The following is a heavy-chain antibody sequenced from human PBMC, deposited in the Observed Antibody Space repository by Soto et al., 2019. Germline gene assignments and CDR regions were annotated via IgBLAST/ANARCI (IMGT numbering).Heavy chain of an antibody. CDR3: ARSPRSSPYFDY. CDR1: GYTFFNFW. D-gene: IGHD6-13*01. Sequence: PGESLKISCQSSGYTFFNFWIGWVRQLPGKGLEWMGIIYPGDHETRYSPSFHGKVTISADRSINTAYLQWNSLEASDTAFYFCARSPRSSPYFDYWGQGALVTV. J-gene: IGHJ4*02. CDR2: IYPGDHET. V-gene: IGHV5-51*01.